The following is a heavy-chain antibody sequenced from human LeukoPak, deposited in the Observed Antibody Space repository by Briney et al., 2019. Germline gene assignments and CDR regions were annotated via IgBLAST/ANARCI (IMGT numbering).Heavy chain of an antibody. CDR2: INHSGST. V-gene: IGHV4-34*01. CDR1: GGSFSGYY. CDR3: ASVAGTADY. J-gene: IGHJ4*02. Sequence: PSETLSLTCAGYGGSFSGYYWSWIRQPPGKGLEWIGEINHSGSTNYNPSLKSRVTISVDTSKNQFSLKLSSVTAADTAVYYCASVAGTADYWGQGTLVTVSS. D-gene: IGHD6-19*01.